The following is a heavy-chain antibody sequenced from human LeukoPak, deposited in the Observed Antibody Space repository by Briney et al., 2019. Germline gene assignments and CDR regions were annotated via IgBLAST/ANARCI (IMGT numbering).Heavy chain of an antibody. V-gene: IGHV3-23*01. CDR3: AKSPYIASHIDFDY. Sequence: GGSLRLSCAASGFTFSSYAMSWVRQAPGKGLEWVSTVSGSGDSTWYADSEKGRFTISRDNSKSTLYLQMNSLRAEDTAVYYCAKSPYIASHIDFDYWGQGTLVTVSS. J-gene: IGHJ4*02. CDR2: VSGSGDST. CDR1: GFTFSSYA. D-gene: IGHD3-16*01.